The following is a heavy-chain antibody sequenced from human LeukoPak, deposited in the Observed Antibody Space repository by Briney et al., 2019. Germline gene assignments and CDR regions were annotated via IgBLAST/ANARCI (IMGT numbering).Heavy chain of an antibody. D-gene: IGHD3-10*01. V-gene: IGHV1-24*01. J-gene: IGHJ5*02. CDR2: FDPEDGET. CDR1: GCTLTELS. CDR3: ATDSIMVPTRWFDP. Sequence: ASVKVSCKVSGCTLTELSMHWVRQAPGKGLEWMGGFDPEDGETIYAQKFQGRVTMTEDTSTDTAYMELSSLGSEDTAVYYCATDSIMVPTRWFDPWGQGTLVTVSS.